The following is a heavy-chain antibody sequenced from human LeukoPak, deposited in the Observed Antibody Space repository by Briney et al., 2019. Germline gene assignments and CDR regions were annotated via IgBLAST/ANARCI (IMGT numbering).Heavy chain of an antibody. V-gene: IGHV3-15*01. CDR3: ATAWFDP. Sequence: GGSLRLSCAASGFTFSNALMSWVRQAPEKGLEWVGRIKSITNGGTTDYAAPVKGRFTISRDDSKTTLYLQMNSLKTEDTAVYYCATAWFDPWGQGTLVTVSS. CDR2: IKSITNGGTT. J-gene: IGHJ5*02. CDR1: GFTFSNAL.